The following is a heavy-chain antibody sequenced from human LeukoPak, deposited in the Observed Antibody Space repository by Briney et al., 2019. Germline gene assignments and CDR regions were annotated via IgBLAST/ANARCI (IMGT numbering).Heavy chain of an antibody. V-gene: IGHV3-21*01. D-gene: IGHD3-16*01. Sequence: PGGSLRLSCAASGFTFSSYSMNWVRQAPGMGLEWVSSISSSSSYIYYADSVKGRFTISGDNAKNSLYLQMNSLRAEDTAVYYCASTPTGGDYYYYYMDVWGKGTTVTVSS. CDR2: ISSSSSYI. J-gene: IGHJ6*03. CDR3: ASTPTGGDYYYYYMDV. CDR1: GFTFSSYS.